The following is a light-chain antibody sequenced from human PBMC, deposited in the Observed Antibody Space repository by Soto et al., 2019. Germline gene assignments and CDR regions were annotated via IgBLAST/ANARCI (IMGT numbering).Light chain of an antibody. CDR2: DVS. V-gene: IGLV2-14*03. Sequence: QSALTQPASVSGSPGQSITISCTGTSSDVGGYNYVSWYQHHPGKAPKLMIYDVSNRPSGVSIRFSGSKSDNTASLTISGLQPEDEAYYHCSSYTTSNTRQIVFGTGTKVTVL. CDR1: SSDVGGYNY. J-gene: IGLJ1*01. CDR3: SSYTTSNTRQIV.